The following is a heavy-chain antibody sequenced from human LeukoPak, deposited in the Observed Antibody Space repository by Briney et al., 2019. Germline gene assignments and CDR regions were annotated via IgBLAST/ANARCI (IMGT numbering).Heavy chain of an antibody. V-gene: IGHV5-51*01. J-gene: IGHJ3*02. CDR3: ARRMVVNPYAFDI. CDR1: GYSFTTYW. CDR2: IYPGDYDI. D-gene: IGHD2-15*01. Sequence: GESLKISCKGSGYSFTTYWFGWVRQMPGKGLEWMGIIYPGDYDIRYSPSFEGQVTISADKSISTAYLQWSSLKASDTAMYYCARRMVVNPYAFDIWGQGTMVTVSS.